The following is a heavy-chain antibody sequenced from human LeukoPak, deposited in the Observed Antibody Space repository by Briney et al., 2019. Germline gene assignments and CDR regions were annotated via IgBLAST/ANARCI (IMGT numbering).Heavy chain of an antibody. D-gene: IGHD6-13*01. J-gene: IGHJ3*02. CDR1: GFTFRSYA. CDR3: AKGKYGSSPRGAFDI. Sequence: PGGSLRLSCAASGFTFRSYAMSWVRQAPGKGLEWVSGISGSGGSTYYADSVKGRFTISRVNSKNTLYLQMKSLTAEDTAVYYCAKGKYGSSPRGAFDIWGQGTVVTVSS. CDR2: ISGSGGST. V-gene: IGHV3-23*01.